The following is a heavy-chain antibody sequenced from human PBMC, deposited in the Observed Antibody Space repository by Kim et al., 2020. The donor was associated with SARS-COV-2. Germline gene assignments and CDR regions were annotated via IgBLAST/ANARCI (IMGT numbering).Heavy chain of an antibody. D-gene: IGHD5-18*01. CDR1: GGTFSSYA. Sequence: SVKVSCKASGGTFSSYAISWVRQAPGQGLEWMGGIIPIFGTANYAQKFQGRVTITADESTSTAYMELSSLRSEDTAVYYCAATAMVPAHYYYYGMDVWGQGTTVTVSS. CDR3: AATAMVPAHYYYYGMDV. J-gene: IGHJ6*02. V-gene: IGHV1-69*13. CDR2: IIPIFGTA.